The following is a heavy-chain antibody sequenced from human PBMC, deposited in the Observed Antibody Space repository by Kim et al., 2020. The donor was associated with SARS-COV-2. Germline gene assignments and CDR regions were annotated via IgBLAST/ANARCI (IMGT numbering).Heavy chain of an antibody. CDR2: ISSDGSST. Sequence: GGSLRLSCAASGSTFSNHWMHWVRQAPGKGLVWVSRISSDGSSTNYADSVQGRFTISRDNAKKTLYLQMNSLRAEDTAVYYCARGPWVSAGYSQRFDYWGQGTLVTVSS. J-gene: IGHJ4*02. D-gene: IGHD5-18*01. V-gene: IGHV3-74*01. CDR3: ARGPWVSAGYSQRFDY. CDR1: GSTFSNHW.